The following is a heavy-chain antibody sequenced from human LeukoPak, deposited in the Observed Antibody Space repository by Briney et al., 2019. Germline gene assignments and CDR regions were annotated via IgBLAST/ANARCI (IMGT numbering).Heavy chain of an antibody. V-gene: IGHV3-72*01. CDR2: IRNKANSYTT. J-gene: IGHJ5*02. CDR1: GFTFSSYW. Sequence: GGSLRLSCAASGFTFSSYWMSWVRQAPGKGLEWVGRIRNKANSYTTEYAASVKGRFTISRDDSKNSLYLQMNSLKTEDTAVYYCARVVGAHWFDPWGQGTLVTVSS. CDR3: ARVVGAHWFDP. D-gene: IGHD1-26*01.